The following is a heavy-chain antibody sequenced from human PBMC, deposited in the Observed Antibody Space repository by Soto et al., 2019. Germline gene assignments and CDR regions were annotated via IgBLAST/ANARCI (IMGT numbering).Heavy chain of an antibody. Sequence: PGGSLRLSCAASGFTFSSYAMHWVRQAPGKGLEWVAVISYDGSNKYYADSVKGRFTISRDNSKNTLYLQMNSLRAEDTAVYYCARDMRVGMYSGSYYYYYYGMDVWGQGTTVTVSS. CDR1: GFTFSSYA. CDR2: ISYDGSNK. CDR3: ARDMRVGMYSGSYYYYYYGMDV. V-gene: IGHV3-30-3*01. J-gene: IGHJ6*02. D-gene: IGHD1-26*01.